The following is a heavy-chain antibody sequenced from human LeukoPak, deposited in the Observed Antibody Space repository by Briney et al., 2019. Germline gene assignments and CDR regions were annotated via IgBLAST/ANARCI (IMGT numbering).Heavy chain of an antibody. CDR2: INPNSGGT. CDR1: GYTFTDYY. CDR3: ARANFLYCSSTSCLFDY. Sequence: ASVTVSCKASGYTFTDYYMHWVRLAPGQGVEWMGWINPNSGGTNYVQKFQGGVTITRDTSINTAYMELSRLTSDDTAVYYCARANFLYCSSTSCLFDYWGQGTLVTVSS. J-gene: IGHJ4*02. V-gene: IGHV1-2*02. D-gene: IGHD2-2*01.